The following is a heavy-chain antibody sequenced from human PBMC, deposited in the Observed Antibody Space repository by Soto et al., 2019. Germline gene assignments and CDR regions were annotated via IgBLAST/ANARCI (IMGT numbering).Heavy chain of an antibody. CDR3: AREGLWFGDYEAY. J-gene: IGHJ4*02. CDR2: IFYSGST. D-gene: IGHD3-10*01. V-gene: IGHV4-59*01. CDR1: GGSISFYY. Sequence: SETLSLTCTVSGGSISFYYWSWIRQPPGKGLEWIGYIFYSGSTKYNPSLRSRVSISVDTSKNQFSLKLSSVSVADTAVYYCAREGLWFGDYEAYWGQGARVTVSS.